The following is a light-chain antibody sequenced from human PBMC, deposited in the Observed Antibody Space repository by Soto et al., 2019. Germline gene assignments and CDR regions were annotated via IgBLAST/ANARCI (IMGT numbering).Light chain of an antibody. CDR2: GAS. Sequence: EIVMTQSPATLSVSPWERATLSCRASQSITSSFLAWYQQKPGQAPRLLIYGASSRATGIPDRFSGTGSETDFTLTINRLEPEDFAVYYCQQYENSPITFGQGTRLEIK. V-gene: IGKV3-20*01. J-gene: IGKJ5*01. CDR1: QSITSSF. CDR3: QQYENSPIT.